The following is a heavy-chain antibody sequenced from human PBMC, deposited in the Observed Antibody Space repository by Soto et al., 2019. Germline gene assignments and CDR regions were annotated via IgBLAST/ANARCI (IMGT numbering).Heavy chain of an antibody. D-gene: IGHD5-12*01. J-gene: IGHJ4*02. CDR3: ARGLSGLTGYDY. CDR1: GGSFSGYY. V-gene: IGHV4-34*01. Sequence: SSETLSLTCAVYGGSFSGYYWSWIRQPPGKGLEWIGEINHSGSTNYNPSLKSRVTISVDTSKNQFSLKLSSVTAADTAVYYCARGLSGLTGYDYWGQGTLVTVSS. CDR2: INHSGST.